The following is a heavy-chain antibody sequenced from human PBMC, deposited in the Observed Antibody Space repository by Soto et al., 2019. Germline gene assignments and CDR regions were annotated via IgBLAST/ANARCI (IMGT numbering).Heavy chain of an antibody. CDR1: GFTFSSYA. V-gene: IGHV3-30-3*01. CDR3: ARDAEGLTIFDRIDP. J-gene: IGHJ5*02. CDR2: ISYDGSNK. Sequence: QVQLVESGGGVVQPGRSLRLSCAASGFTFSSYAMHWVRQAPGKGLEWVAVISYDGSNKYYADSVKGRFTISRDNSKNTLYLQKNSRRAEDTAVYYCARDAEGLTIFDRIDPWGQGTLVTVSS. D-gene: IGHD3-3*01.